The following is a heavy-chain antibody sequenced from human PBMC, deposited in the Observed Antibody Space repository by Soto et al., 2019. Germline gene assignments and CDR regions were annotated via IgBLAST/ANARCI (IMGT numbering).Heavy chain of an antibody. D-gene: IGHD7-27*01. CDR2: INKDGSQK. V-gene: IGHV3-7*03. CDR3: VRELGLAY. Sequence: GGSLRLSCAASGFTLSNYWMTCVRQAPGKGLEWVANINKDGSQKNYVDSVKGRFTIARDNGQNSLSLQINSLRVEDTAVYYCVRELGLAYWCQGALVTVSS. J-gene: IGHJ4*02. CDR1: GFTLSNYW.